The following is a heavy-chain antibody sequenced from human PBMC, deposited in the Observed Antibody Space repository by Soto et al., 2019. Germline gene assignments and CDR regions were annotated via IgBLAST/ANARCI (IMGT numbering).Heavy chain of an antibody. CDR2: INPNGGGT. J-gene: IGHJ6*02. V-gene: IGHV1-2*04. CDR3: ARDRLDIVVVPAAIYYFYGMDV. CDR1: GYTFTGYY. Sequence: ASVKVSCKASGYTFTGYYMHWVRQAPGQGLEWMGWINPNGGGTNYAQKFQGWVTMTRDTSISTAYMELSRLRSDDTAVYYCARDRLDIVVVPAAIYYFYGMDVWGQGTKVTVSS. D-gene: IGHD2-2*01.